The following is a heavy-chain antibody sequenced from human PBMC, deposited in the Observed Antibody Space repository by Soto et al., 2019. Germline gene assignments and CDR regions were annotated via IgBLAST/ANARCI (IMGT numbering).Heavy chain of an antibody. J-gene: IGHJ4*02. Sequence: GGSLRLSCAASAFTFRSYSVHWVRQAPGKGLGWEALISYDGSNKYYADSVKGRFTISRDNSKYTLYLQMNSLRPEDTAVYCCARECCSCYFGGCDNWGQGTLVTVCS. CDR3: ARECCSCYFGGCDN. CDR2: ISYDGSNK. CDR1: AFTFRSYS. D-gene: IGHD2-15*01. V-gene: IGHV3-30*04.